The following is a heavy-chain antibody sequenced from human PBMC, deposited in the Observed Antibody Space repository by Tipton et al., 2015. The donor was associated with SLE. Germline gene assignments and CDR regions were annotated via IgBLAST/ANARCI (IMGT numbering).Heavy chain of an antibody. Sequence: TLSLTCTVSGGSISSGGYYWRWIRQHPGKGLEWIGYIYYSGSTYYNPSLKSRVTISVDTSKNQFSLKLSSVTAADTAVYYCARDFRGRDDAFDIWGQGSMGPVSS. J-gene: IGHJ3*02. CDR1: GGSISSGGYY. CDR3: ARDFRGRDDAFDI. CDR2: IYYSGST. V-gene: IGHV4-31*03.